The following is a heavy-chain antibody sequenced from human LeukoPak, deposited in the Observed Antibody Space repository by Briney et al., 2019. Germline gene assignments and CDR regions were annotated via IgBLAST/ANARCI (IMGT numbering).Heavy chain of an antibody. D-gene: IGHD3-3*01. CDR2: INPTTGVT. CDR3: AGENDFNYLFDY. CDR1: GDIFTAYL. Sequence: GASVKVSCKASGDIFTAYLMLWVRQAPGQGLEWMGRINPTTGVTTYAQRFQDRVTMTRDASVNTVYMELNRLTTADTAMYYCAGENDFNYLFDYWGRGTLITVSS. V-gene: IGHV1-2*06. J-gene: IGHJ4*02.